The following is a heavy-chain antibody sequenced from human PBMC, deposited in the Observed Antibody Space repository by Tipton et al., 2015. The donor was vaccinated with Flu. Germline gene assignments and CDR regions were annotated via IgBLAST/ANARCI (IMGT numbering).Heavy chain of an antibody. J-gene: IGHJ4*02. V-gene: IGHV3-49*04. CDR3: TREAAVPGIGPSGF. CDR1: GFTFGDYA. CDR2: IRSKTYGGTP. Sequence: SLRLSCTASGFTFGDYAMNWVRQAPGKGLEWVGFIRSKTYGGTPEYAASAKGRFTISRDDPKGIAYLHMNSLKTEDTAVYYCTREAAVPGIGPSGFWGQGALVAVSS. D-gene: IGHD6-19*01.